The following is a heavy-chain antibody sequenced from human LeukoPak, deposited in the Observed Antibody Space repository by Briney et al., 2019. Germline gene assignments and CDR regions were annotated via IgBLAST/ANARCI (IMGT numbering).Heavy chain of an antibody. CDR3: ARDGGALGYLDY. CDR1: GFTVSSTY. CDR2: IYSGGST. V-gene: IGHV3-53*01. Sequence: PGGSLRLSCAAYGFTVSSTYMSWVRQAPGKGLEWVSVIYSGGSTYYADSVKGRFTISRDNSKNTLYLQMNSLRAEDTAVYYCARDGGALGYLDYWGQGTLVTVSS. J-gene: IGHJ4*02. D-gene: IGHD2-15*01.